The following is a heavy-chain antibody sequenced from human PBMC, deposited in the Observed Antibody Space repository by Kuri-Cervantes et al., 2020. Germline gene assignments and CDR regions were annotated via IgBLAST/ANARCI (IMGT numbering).Heavy chain of an antibody. D-gene: IGHD3-22*01. J-gene: IGHJ6*02. Sequence: LSLTCVASGFTVSSNYMNWVRQAPGKGLEWVSYISSSSSTIYYADSVKGRFTISRDNAKNSLYLQMNSLRDEDTAVYYCARDSYYYDSSGYYPPAGYYGMDVWGQGTTVTVSS. V-gene: IGHV3-48*02. CDR3: ARDSYYYDSSGYYPPAGYYGMDV. CDR1: GFTVSSNY. CDR2: ISSSSSTI.